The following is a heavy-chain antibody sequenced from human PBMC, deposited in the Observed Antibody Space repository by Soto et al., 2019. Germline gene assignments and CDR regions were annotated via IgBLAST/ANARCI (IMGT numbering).Heavy chain of an antibody. J-gene: IGHJ4*02. CDR1: DGSISSSSYY. V-gene: IGHV4-39*01. CDR3: ARRDYGDYPFDY. Sequence: QLQLQESGPGLVKPSETLSLTCTVSDGSISSSSYYWGWIRQPPGKGLEWIGSIYYSGSTYYNPSLKSRVTISVDTSKNQFSLKLSSVTAADTAVYYCARRDYGDYPFDYWGQGTLVTVSS. D-gene: IGHD4-17*01. CDR2: IYYSGST.